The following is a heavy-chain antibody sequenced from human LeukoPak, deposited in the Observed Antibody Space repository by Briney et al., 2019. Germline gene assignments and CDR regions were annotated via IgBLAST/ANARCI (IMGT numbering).Heavy chain of an antibody. Sequence: PSETLSLTCTVSGGSISSYYWSWIRQPAGKGLEWIGRIYTSGSTNYNPSLKSRVTMSVDTSKNQFSLKLSSVTAADTAVYYRARRGILTGYSYFDYWGQGTLVTVSS. CDR3: ARRGILTGYSYFDY. V-gene: IGHV4-4*07. CDR2: IYTSGST. CDR1: GGSISSYY. J-gene: IGHJ4*02. D-gene: IGHD3-9*01.